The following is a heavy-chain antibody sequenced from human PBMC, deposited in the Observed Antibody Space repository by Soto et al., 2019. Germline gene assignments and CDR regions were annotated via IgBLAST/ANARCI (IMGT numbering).Heavy chain of an antibody. V-gene: IGHV5-51*01. D-gene: IGHD3-10*01. J-gene: IGHJ6*02. Sequence: GESPKISFQGSGNSFTRDWIGWVRQMHGKGLEWMGIIYPGDSDTRYSPSFQGQVTISAEKSLSTAYLKWSRLKASDSAMYYCARLSGGGHDSYGMDVWGQGTKVTVSS. CDR3: ARLSGGGHDSYGMDV. CDR2: IYPGDSDT. CDR1: GNSFTRDW.